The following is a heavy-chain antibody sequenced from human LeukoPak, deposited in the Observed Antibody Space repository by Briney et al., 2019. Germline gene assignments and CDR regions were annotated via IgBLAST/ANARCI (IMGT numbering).Heavy chain of an antibody. V-gene: IGHV3-9*03. CDR1: GFTLDDYA. CDR3: ANGLFNQPLFDY. J-gene: IGHJ4*02. CDR2: ISWNSGSI. D-gene: IGHD2-2*01. Sequence: GGSLRLSSAASGFTLDDYAMHWVRQAPGKGREWVAGISWNSGSIGYADSVKGRLTISRDNAKNSQQLQMNSLRAEDMALYYCANGLFNQPLFDYWGQGTLVTVSS.